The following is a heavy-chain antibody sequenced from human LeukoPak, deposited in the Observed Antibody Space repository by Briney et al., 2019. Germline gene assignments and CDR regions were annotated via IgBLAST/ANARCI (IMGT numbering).Heavy chain of an antibody. CDR1: GYTFTSYY. CDR2: FDPEDGET. D-gene: IGHD5/OR15-5a*01. CDR3: ATVSYYYYYMDV. J-gene: IGHJ6*03. V-gene: IGHV1-24*01. Sequence: GASVKVSCKASGYTFTSYYMHWVRQAPGKGLEWMGGFDPEDGETIYAQKFQGRVTMTEDTSTDTAYMELSSLRSEDTAVYYCATVSYYYYYMDVWGKGTTVTVSS.